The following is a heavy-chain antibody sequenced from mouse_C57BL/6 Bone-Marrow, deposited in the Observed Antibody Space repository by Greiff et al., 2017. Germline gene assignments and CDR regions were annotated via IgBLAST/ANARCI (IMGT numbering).Heavy chain of an antibody. CDR3: ASDGYHSWYFDV. D-gene: IGHD2-3*01. Sequence: QVQLQQPGAELVKPGASVKMSCKASGYTFTSYWINWVKQRPGQGLEWIGDIYPGSGSTNYNEKFKSKATLTVDTSSSTAYMQLSSLTSEDSAVYDCASDGYHSWYFDVWGTGTTVTVSS. CDR2: IYPGSGST. V-gene: IGHV1-55*01. J-gene: IGHJ1*03. CDR1: GYTFTSYW.